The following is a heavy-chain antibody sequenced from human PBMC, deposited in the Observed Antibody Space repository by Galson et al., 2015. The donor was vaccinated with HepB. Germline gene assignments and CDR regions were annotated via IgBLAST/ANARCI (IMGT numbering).Heavy chain of an antibody. V-gene: IGHV3-7*03. CDR2: IKQDGSEK. CDR3: ARVNPSPYSYGYGRPLGFDY. Sequence: SLRLSCAASGFTFSSYWMSWVRQAPGKGLEWVANIKQDGSEKYRVDSVKGRFTISRDNAKNSLYLQMNSLRAEDTAVYYCARVNPSPYSYGYGRPLGFDYWGQGTLVTVSS. D-gene: IGHD5-18*01. J-gene: IGHJ4*02. CDR1: GFTFSSYW.